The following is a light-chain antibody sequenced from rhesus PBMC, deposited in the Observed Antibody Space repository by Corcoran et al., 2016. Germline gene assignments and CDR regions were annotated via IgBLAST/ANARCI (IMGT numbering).Light chain of an antibody. CDR3: CSYRSGGTDV. Sequence: QSALTQPPSVSTSLGQSVTISCTGTSSDVGGYNDVSWYQQYPATAPRLLIYDVSKRPSGVSDRFSGSKSGNTASLTISGLQAEDEADYYCCSYRSGGTDVFGSGTNLTVL. V-gene: IGLV2S9*01. CDR2: DVS. J-gene: IGLJ6*01. CDR1: SSDVGGYND.